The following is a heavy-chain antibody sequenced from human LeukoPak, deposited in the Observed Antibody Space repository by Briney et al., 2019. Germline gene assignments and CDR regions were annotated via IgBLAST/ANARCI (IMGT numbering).Heavy chain of an antibody. V-gene: IGHV3-23*01. D-gene: IGHD1-26*01. CDR2: ISGSDNNT. J-gene: IGHJ4*02. CDR3: AKDPWSYEGGFEY. Sequence: PGGSLRLSCAASGFTFSSYAMSWVRQAPGKGLEWVSGISGSDNNTYYPDSVKGGFTISRDNSKNTLYLQMNSLRAEDTAVYYCAKDPWSYEGGFEYWGQGTLVTVSS. CDR1: GFTFSSYA.